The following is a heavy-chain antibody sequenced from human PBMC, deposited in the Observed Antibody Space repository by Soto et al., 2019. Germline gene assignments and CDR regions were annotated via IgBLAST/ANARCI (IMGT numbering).Heavy chain of an antibody. D-gene: IGHD3-22*01. CDR2: IIPIFGTA. CDR3: ARDRLHYYDSSGPDAFDI. Sequence: SVKVSCKASGGTFSGYAISWVRQAPVRGLEWMGGIIPIFGTANYAQKFQGRVTITADKSTSTAYMELSSLRSEDTAVYYCARDRLHYYDSSGPDAFDIWGQGTMVTVSS. J-gene: IGHJ3*02. V-gene: IGHV1-69*06. CDR1: GGTFSGYA.